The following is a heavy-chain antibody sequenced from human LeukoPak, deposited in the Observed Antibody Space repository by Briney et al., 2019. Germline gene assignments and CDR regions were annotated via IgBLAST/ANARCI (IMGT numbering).Heavy chain of an antibody. D-gene: IGHD3-10*01. J-gene: IGHJ3*02. CDR2: IYYSGST. CDR1: GGSISSYY. CDR3: ARVVLLWFGESFPAAFDI. Sequence: SETLSLTCTVSGGSISSYYWSWIRQPPGKGLEWIGSIYYSGSTYYNPSLKSRVTISVDTSKNQFSLKLSSVTAADTAVYYCARVVLLWFGESFPAAFDIWGQGTMVTVSS. V-gene: IGHV4-59*12.